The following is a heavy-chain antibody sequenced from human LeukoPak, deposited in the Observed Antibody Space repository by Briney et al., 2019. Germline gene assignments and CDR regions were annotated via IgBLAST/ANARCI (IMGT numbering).Heavy chain of an antibody. Sequence: GGSLRLSCAASGFTVSSNYMSWVRQAPGKGLEWVSVIYSGGSTYYADSVKGRFTISRHNSKNTLYLQMNSLRAEDTAVCYCARVYRYYDSSGPAAFDIWGQGTMVTVSS. CDR1: GFTVSSNY. J-gene: IGHJ3*02. V-gene: IGHV3-53*04. CDR2: IYSGGST. CDR3: ARVYRYYDSSGPAAFDI. D-gene: IGHD3-22*01.